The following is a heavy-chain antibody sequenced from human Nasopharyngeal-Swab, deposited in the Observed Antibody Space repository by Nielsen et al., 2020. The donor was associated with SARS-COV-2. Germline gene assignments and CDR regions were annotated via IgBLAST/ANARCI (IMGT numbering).Heavy chain of an antibody. CDR2: INPNSGGT. CDR3: ARTEAYDNYEDY. D-gene: IGHD4-17*01. Sequence: ASVKVSCKASGGTFSSYAISWVRQAPGQGLEWMGRINPNSGGTNYAQRFQDRVTMITDTSTSTAYMELKSLKSDDTAIYYCARTEAYDNYEDYWGQGTLVTVSS. CDR1: GGTFSSYA. V-gene: IGHV1-18*01. J-gene: IGHJ4*02.